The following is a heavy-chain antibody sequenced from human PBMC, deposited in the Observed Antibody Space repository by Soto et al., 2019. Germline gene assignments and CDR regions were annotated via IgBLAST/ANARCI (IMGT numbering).Heavy chain of an antibody. CDR2: IYHTGNT. CDR1: GGSINSGGYS. V-gene: IGHV4-30-2*01. CDR3: ARVERTLSTPFAYGMDV. J-gene: IGHJ6*02. D-gene: IGHD2-2*01. Sequence: QLQLQESGSGLVKPSQTLSLTCTVSGGSINSGGYSWIWIRQPPGKGLEWIGYIYHTGNTFYNPSLRSRVTISVDQSKNQFSLSLGSVTAADTAMYYCARVERTLSTPFAYGMDVWGQGTTVTVSS.